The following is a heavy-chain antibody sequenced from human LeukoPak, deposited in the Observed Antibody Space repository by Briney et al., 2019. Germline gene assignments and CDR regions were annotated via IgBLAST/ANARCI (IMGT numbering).Heavy chain of an antibody. CDR1: GFTFSNYA. J-gene: IGHJ4*02. CDR3: AREPSGYNYGYVDY. D-gene: IGHD5-18*01. CDR2: ISYDGSNK. Sequence: PGGSVRLSCVASGFTFSNYAMHWVRQAPGKGLEWVAVISYDGSNKYYADSVKGRFTISRDNSENTLYLQINSLRAEDTALYYCAREPSGYNYGYVDYWGQGTLVTVSS. V-gene: IGHV3-30-3*01.